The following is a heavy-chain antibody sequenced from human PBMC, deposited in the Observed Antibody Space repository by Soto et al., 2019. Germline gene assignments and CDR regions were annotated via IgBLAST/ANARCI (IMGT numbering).Heavy chain of an antibody. CDR3: ARDGAGAYCLGWFDP. CDR1: GDSISRGGYY. J-gene: IGHJ5*02. V-gene: IGHV4-31*03. D-gene: IGHD2-21*01. CDR2: IYHSGST. Sequence: QVQLQESGPGLVKPSQTLSLTCTVSGDSISRGGYYWNWLRQHPRKGLEWIGYIYHSGSTIYNPYLKSRVTISVDTSKNRLSLELSNVTAADTAVYYCARDGAGAYCLGWFDPWGQGILVTVSS.